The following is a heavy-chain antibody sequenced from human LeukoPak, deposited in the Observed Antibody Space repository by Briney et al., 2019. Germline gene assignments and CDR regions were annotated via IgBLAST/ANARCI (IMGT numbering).Heavy chain of an antibody. CDR2: FYWNDDE. V-gene: IGHV2-5*01. Sequence: SGPTLVKPTQTLTLTCTFSGFSLSTSGVGVGWIRQPPGKALEWLALFYWNDDERYSPSLKSRLTITKDTSKNQVVLTMTNMDPDDTATYYCVRDCGGDCPFFFDYWGQGTLVTVSS. CDR1: GFSLSTSGVG. D-gene: IGHD2-21*02. J-gene: IGHJ4*02. CDR3: VRDCGGDCPFFFDY.